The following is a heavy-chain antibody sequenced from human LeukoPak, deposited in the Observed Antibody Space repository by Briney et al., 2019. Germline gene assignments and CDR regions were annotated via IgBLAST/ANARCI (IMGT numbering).Heavy chain of an antibody. CDR3: ARIFGADFWSGYYTGYYYYMDV. CDR2: IYYSGST. J-gene: IGHJ6*03. D-gene: IGHD3-3*01. V-gene: IGHV4-39*01. CDR1: GGSISSSSYY. Sequence: SETLSLTCTVSGGSISSSSYYWGWIRQPPGKGLEWIGSIYYSGSTYYNPSLKSRVTISVDTSKNQFSLKLSSVTAADTAVYYCARIFGADFWSGYYTGYYYYMDVWGKGTTVTVSS.